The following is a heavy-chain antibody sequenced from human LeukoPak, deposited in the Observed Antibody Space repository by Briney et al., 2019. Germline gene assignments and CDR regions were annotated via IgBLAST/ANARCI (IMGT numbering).Heavy chain of an antibody. CDR1: GFTFSSYA. J-gene: IGHJ6*02. CDR3: ARVGIYYYYGMDV. D-gene: IGHD1-20*01. Sequence: GGSLRLSCAASGFTFSSYAMHWVRQAPGKGLEYVSAISSNGGSTYYANSVKGRFTISRDNSKNTLYLQMGSLRAEDMAVYYCARVGIYYYYGMDVWGQGTTVTVSS. V-gene: IGHV3-64*01. CDR2: ISSNGGST.